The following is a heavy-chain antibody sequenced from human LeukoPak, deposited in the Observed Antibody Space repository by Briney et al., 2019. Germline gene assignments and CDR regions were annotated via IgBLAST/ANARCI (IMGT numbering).Heavy chain of an antibody. J-gene: IGHJ3*02. D-gene: IGHD3-9*01. V-gene: IGHV4-4*07. Sequence: PSETLSLTCTVSGGSISSYYWSWIRQPAGKGLEWIGRIYTSGSTNYNPSLKSRVTMSVDTSKNQFSLKLSSVTAADTAVYYCARDLRRYDILTGYYTNAFDIWGQGTMVTVSS. CDR1: GGSISSYY. CDR3: ARDLRRYDILTGYYTNAFDI. CDR2: IYTSGST.